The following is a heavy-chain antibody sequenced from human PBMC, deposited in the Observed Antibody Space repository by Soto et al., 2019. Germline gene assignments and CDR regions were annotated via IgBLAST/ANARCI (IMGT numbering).Heavy chain of an antibody. V-gene: IGHV3-33*01. CDR1: GFTFSGFG. Sequence: QVQLVESGGGVVQPGTSLRLSCEASGFTFSGFGMHWVRQAPGKGLEWVAVIWYDGSKKYYADCVKGRFTISRYNSKNALYLQTTRLRAEDTAVYYCARVRGGSYGGNSSHFDIWCQGKLVTVSS. D-gene: IGHD4-17*01. CDR3: ARVRGGSYGGNSSHFDI. J-gene: IGHJ3*02. CDR2: IWYDGSKK.